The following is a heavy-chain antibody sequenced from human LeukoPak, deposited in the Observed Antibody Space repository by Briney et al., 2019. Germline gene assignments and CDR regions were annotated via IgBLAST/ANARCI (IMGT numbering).Heavy chain of an antibody. V-gene: IGHV3-11*01. CDR3: AGKSGVSGFFDS. J-gene: IGHJ4*02. D-gene: IGHD5/OR15-5a*01. Sequence: GGSLRPSCAASGFSSSDYYMSWIRQAPGKGLEWVSYISRGGNTIYYADSVKGRFTISRDNAKNFLYLQMDSLRAEDTAMYYCAGKSGVSGFFDSWGQGTLVTVSS. CDR2: ISRGGNTI. CDR1: GFSSSDYY.